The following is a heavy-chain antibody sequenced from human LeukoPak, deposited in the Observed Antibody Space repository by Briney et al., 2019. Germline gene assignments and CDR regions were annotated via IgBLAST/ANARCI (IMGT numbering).Heavy chain of an antibody. CDR3: ASPNYGRKTGDAFDI. CDR2: ISSSSSTI. D-gene: IGHD3-10*02. J-gene: IGHJ3*02. Sequence: GGSLRLSCAASGFTFSSYSMNWVRQAPGKGLEWVSYISSSSSTIYYADSVKGRFTISRDNAKNSLYLQMNSLRAEDTAVYYCASPNYGRKTGDAFDIWGQGTMVTVSS. V-gene: IGHV3-48*04. CDR1: GFTFSSYS.